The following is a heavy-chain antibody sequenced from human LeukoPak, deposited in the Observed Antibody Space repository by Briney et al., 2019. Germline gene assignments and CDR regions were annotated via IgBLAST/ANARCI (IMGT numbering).Heavy chain of an antibody. CDR2: MNPNSGNT. D-gene: IGHD2-2*01. Sequence: ASVKVSCKASGYTFTSYYMHWVRQAAGQGLEWMGWMNPNSGNTGYAQKFQGRVTMTRNTSISTAYMELSSLRSEDTAVYYCARVWCSSTNCLNGWFDPWGQGTLVTVSS. CDR1: GYTFTSYY. J-gene: IGHJ5*02. CDR3: ARVWCSSTNCLNGWFDP. V-gene: IGHV1-8*02.